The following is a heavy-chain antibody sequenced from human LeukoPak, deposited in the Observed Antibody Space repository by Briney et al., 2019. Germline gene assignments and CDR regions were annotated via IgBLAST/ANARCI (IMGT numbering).Heavy chain of an antibody. J-gene: IGHJ4*02. CDR1: GFTFSSYA. D-gene: IGHD6-13*01. V-gene: IGHV3-23*01. Sequence: GGSLRLSCSASGFTFSSYAMSWVRQAPGKGLEWVSSISGSGGSPYYADSVKGRFTISRDNSKNTLYLQMNSLRAEDTAVYYCAKGPTVAAAGTIVDYWGQGTLVTVSS. CDR3: AKGPTVAAAGTIVDY. CDR2: ISGSGGSP.